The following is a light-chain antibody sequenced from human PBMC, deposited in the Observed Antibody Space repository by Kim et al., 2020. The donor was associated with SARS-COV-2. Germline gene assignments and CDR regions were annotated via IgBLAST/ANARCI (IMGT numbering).Light chain of an antibody. Sequence: QAVVTQEPSLTVSPGGTVTLTCASSTGAVTSGYYPNWFQQKPGQTPRALIYGTRNKHSWTPARFSGSLLGGKAALTLSGVQPEDEADYYCLLYYGGAWVFGGGTQLTVL. J-gene: IGLJ3*02. CDR2: GTR. V-gene: IGLV7-43*01. CDR3: LLYYGGAWV. CDR1: TGAVTSGYY.